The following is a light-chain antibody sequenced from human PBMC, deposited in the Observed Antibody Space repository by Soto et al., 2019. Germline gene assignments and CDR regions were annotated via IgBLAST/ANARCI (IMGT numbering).Light chain of an antibody. J-gene: IGKJ2*01. V-gene: IGKV3-15*01. Sequence: ETVVTQSPATLSVSPGERATLSCRASQSVTTNLAWYQQKPGQAPRLLIYGASTRATGVPARFSGSGSGTEFTLTISSLPSEDFAVYYCQQYNDWPPYTFGQGTKLEIK. CDR1: QSVTTN. CDR2: GAS. CDR3: QQYNDWPPYT.